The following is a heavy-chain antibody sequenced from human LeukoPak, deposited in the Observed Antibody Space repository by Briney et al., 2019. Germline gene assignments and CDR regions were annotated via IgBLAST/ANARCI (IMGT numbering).Heavy chain of an antibody. CDR3: AREGIRIAAAGTIDY. D-gene: IGHD6-13*01. J-gene: IGHJ4*02. CDR1: GGTFSSYD. Sequence: ASVKVSCKASGGTFSSYDISWVRQAPGQGLEWMGWISTYNGNTNYAQKLQDRVTMTTDTSTSTAYMELRSLRSDDTAMYYCAREGIRIAAAGTIDYWGQGTLVTVSS. CDR2: ISTYNGNT. V-gene: IGHV1-18*01.